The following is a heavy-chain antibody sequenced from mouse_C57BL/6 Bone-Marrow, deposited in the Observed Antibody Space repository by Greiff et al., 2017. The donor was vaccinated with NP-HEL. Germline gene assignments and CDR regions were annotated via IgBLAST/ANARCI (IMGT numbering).Heavy chain of an antibody. CDR3: ARGALGYDYDGGVDV. V-gene: IGHV14-3*01. D-gene: IGHD2-4*01. J-gene: IGHJ1*03. CDR2: IDPANGNT. CDR1: GFNIKNIY. Sequence: VQLQQSVAELVRPGASVKLSCTASGFNIKNIYMHWVKQRPEQGLEWIGRIDPANGNTKYAPKFQGKATITADTSSNTAYLQLSSLTSEDTAIYYCARGALGYDYDGGVDVWGTGTTVTVSS.